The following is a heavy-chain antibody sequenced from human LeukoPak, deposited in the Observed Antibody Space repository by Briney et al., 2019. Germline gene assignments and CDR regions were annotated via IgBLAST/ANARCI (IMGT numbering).Heavy chain of an antibody. J-gene: IGHJ3*02. CDR1: GGTFSSYA. Sequence: ASVKVSCKASGGTFSSYAISWVRQAPGQGLEWMGGIIPIFGTANYAQKFQGRVTITADKSTSTAYMELSSLRSEDTAVYYCASPNSSSHLDAFDIWGQGTMVTVSS. V-gene: IGHV1-69*06. CDR2: IIPIFGTA. D-gene: IGHD6-6*01. CDR3: ASPNSSSHLDAFDI.